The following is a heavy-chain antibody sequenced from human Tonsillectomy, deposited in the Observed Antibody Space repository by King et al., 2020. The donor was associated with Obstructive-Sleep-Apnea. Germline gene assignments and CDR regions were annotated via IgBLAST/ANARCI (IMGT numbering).Heavy chain of an antibody. Sequence: VQLVESGGGLVQPGGSLRLSCAVSGFTVSSSYMNWVRQAPGKGLEWVSVIYSGGTKYYADSVKGRFTISRDNSKNTLYLQMNSLRAADTAVYYCARGNFPTVTAFYYFDYWGQGTLVTVSS. D-gene: IGHD4-17*01. CDR1: GFTVSSSY. J-gene: IGHJ4*02. CDR2: IYSGGTK. V-gene: IGHV3-66*01. CDR3: ARGNFPTVTAFYYFDY.